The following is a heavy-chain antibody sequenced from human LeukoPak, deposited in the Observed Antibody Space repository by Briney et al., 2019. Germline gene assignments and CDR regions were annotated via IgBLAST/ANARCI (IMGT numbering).Heavy chain of an antibody. V-gene: IGHV3-30*02. Sequence: PGGSLRLSCAASGFTFSSYGMHWVRQAPGKGLEWVAVIWYDGSNKYYADSVKGRFTISRDNSKNTLYLQMNSLRAEDTAVYYCAKERGASGGRRYGMDVWGQGTTVTVSS. CDR2: IWYDGSNK. J-gene: IGHJ6*02. CDR3: AKERGASGGRRYGMDV. D-gene: IGHD2-15*01. CDR1: GFTFSSYG.